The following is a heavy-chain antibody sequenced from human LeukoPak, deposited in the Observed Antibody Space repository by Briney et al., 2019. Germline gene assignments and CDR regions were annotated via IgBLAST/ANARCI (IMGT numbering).Heavy chain of an antibody. D-gene: IGHD4-17*01. J-gene: IGHJ6*03. CDR1: GFTFSSYE. CDR2: ISSSGSTI. V-gene: IGHV3-48*03. Sequence: GGSLRLSCAASGFTFSSYEMNWVRQAPGKGLEWVSYISSSGSTIYYADSVKGRFTISRDNAKNSLYLQMNSLRVEDTAVYYCAREVGTGDYLHYYYYMDVWGKGTTVTVSS. CDR3: AREVGTGDYLHYYYYMDV.